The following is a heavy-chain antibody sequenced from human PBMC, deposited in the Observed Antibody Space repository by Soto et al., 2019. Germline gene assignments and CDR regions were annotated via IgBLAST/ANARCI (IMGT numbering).Heavy chain of an antibody. CDR1: GYTFTSYG. D-gene: IGHD2-2*01. Sequence: GASVKVSCKASGYTFTSYGISWVRQAPGQGLEWMGWISAYNGNTNYAQKLQGRVTMTTDTSTSTAYMELRSLRSDDTAVYYCARVPDIVLVPAAQNWFDPWGQGTLVTVSS. CDR3: ARVPDIVLVPAAQNWFDP. J-gene: IGHJ5*02. CDR2: ISAYNGNT. V-gene: IGHV1-18*01.